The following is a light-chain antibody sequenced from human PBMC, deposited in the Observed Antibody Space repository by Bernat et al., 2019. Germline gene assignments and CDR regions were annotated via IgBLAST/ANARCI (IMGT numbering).Light chain of an antibody. CDR3: QHLNNFPIT. CDR2: GAS. V-gene: IGKV1-9*01. J-gene: IGKJ5*01. Sequence: DIQLTQSPPFLSASVGDRVTITCRASQDIGIYLDWYQQKPGKAPKLLIYGASTLQTGVPSRFSGSGSGTEFTLTINNLQPEDFATFHCQHLNNFPITFGQGTRLEIK. CDR1: QDIGIY.